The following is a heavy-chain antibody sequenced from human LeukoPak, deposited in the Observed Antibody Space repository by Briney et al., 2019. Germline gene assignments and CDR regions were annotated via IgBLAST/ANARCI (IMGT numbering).Heavy chain of an antibody. CDR2: IYYSGST. J-gene: IGHJ5*02. V-gene: IGHV4-39*07. CDR3: ARDRVRQSTVSKSHWFDP. Sequence: SETLSLTCSVSGGSISSSSHSWGWIRQSPGKGLEWIGSIYYSGSTFYNPSLKSRVTISVDTSKNQFSLKLSSVTAADTAVYYCARDRVRQSTVSKSHWFDPWGQGTLVTVSS. CDR1: GGSISSSSHS. D-gene: IGHD4-17*01.